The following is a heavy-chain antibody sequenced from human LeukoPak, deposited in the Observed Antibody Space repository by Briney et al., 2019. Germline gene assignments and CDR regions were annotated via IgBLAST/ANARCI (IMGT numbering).Heavy chain of an antibody. CDR2: ITASGTAM. CDR3: ASSGSYRFDY. J-gene: IGHJ4*02. CDR1: GFTFSSYS. Sequence: GGSLRLSCAASGFTFSSYSMNWVRQAPGKGLEWVSHITASGTAMFYADSVKGRFTISRDNAKNSLYLQMNSLRDVDTAVYYCASSGSYRFDYWGQGTLVTVSS. V-gene: IGHV3-48*02. D-gene: IGHD1-26*01.